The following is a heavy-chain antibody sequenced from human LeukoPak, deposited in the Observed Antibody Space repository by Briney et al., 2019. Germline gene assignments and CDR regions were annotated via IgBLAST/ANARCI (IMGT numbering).Heavy chain of an antibody. CDR3: ARNYGDYVGTFDAFDI. Sequence: VRQAPGKGLEWEAVISYDGSNKYYADSVKGRFTISRDNSKNTLYLQMNSLRAEDTAVYYCARNYGDYVGTFDAFDIWGQGTMVTVSS. D-gene: IGHD4-17*01. J-gene: IGHJ3*02. V-gene: IGHV3-30*04. CDR2: ISYDGSNK.